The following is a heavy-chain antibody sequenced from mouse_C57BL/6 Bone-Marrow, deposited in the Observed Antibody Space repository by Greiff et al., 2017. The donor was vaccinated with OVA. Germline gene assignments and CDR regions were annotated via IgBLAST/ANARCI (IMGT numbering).Heavy chain of an antibody. CDR2: INPGSGGT. J-gene: IGHJ1*03. D-gene: IGHD1-1*01. CDR1: GYAFTNYL. Sequence: VKLQESGAELVRPGTSVKVSCKASGYAFTNYLIEWVKQRPGQGLEWIGVINPGSGGTNYNEQFKGKATLTADKSSSTAYMQLSSLTSEDSAVYFCAREDYYGARYFDVWGTGTTVTVSS. V-gene: IGHV1-54*01. CDR3: AREDYYGARYFDV.